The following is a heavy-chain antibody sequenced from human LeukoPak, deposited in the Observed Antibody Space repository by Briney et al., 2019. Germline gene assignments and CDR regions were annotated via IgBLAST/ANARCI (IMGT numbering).Heavy chain of an antibody. CDR1: GGTFSSYA. CDR2: IIPIFGTA. CDR3: ARDRGLTVTTGFDP. D-gene: IGHD4-11*01. V-gene: IGHV1-69*05. J-gene: IGHJ5*02. Sequence: SVKVACKASGGTFSSYAISWVRQAPGQGLEWVGGIIPIFGTANYAQKFQGRVTMTRDMSTSTVYMELSSLRSEDTAVYYCARDRGLTVTTGFDPWGQGTLVTVSS.